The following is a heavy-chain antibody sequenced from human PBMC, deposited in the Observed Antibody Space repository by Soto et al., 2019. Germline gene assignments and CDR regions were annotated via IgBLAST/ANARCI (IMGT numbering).Heavy chain of an antibody. D-gene: IGHD3-10*01. CDR3: ARALFRGITMVRGVPFDP. V-gene: IGHV4-59*01. J-gene: IGHJ5*02. CDR1: GGSISSYY. Sequence: SETLSLTCTVSGGSISSYYWSWIRQPPGKGFEWIGYIYYSGSTNYNPSLKSRVTISVDTSKNQFSLKLSSVTAADTAVYYCARALFRGITMVRGVPFDPWGQGTLVTVSS. CDR2: IYYSGST.